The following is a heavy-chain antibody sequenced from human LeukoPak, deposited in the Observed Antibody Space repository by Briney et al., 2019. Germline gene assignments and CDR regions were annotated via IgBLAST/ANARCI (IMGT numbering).Heavy chain of an antibody. D-gene: IGHD3-22*01. J-gene: IGHJ6*03. CDR2: INHSGST. CDR1: GGSFSGYY. Sequence: SETLSLTCAVYGGSFSGYYWSWIRQPPGKGLEWIGEINHSGSTNYNPSLKSRGTISVDTSMNKFSLKLTSVTAADAAVYYCARERRTSRIITMIRKHDQKPSYYMDVWGKGTTVTISS. CDR3: ARERRTSRIITMIRKHDQKPSYYMDV. V-gene: IGHV4-34*01.